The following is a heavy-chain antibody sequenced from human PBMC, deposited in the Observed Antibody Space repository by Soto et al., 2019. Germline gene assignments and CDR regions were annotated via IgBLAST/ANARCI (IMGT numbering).Heavy chain of an antibody. Sequence: QVQLQESGPGLVKPSETLSLTCSVSGDSISVGEYYWSWIRQPPGKGLEWIGYIYNNGYTDYNPSLQSRVSMSVDTSKNQFFLKLNSVTAADTAVYYCARENWGGGDCSTIDYWGQGTLVTVSS. V-gene: IGHV4-30-4*01. CDR2: IYNNGYT. CDR3: ARENWGGGDCSTIDY. D-gene: IGHD2-21*02. CDR1: GDSISVGEYY. J-gene: IGHJ4*02.